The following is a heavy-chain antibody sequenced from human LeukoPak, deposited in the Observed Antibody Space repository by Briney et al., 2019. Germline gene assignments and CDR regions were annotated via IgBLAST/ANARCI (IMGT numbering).Heavy chain of an antibody. V-gene: IGHV3-23*01. CDR1: GFTFSSYA. J-gene: IGHJ4*02. D-gene: IGHD2-15*01. CDR3: ARVGSRYCSGANCYDGF. Sequence: GGSLRLSCAASGFTFSSYAMSWVRQAPGKGLEWVSAISGSGGSTYYADSVKGRFTISRDNSKNTLYLQMNNLRAEDTAIYYCARVGSRYCSGANCYDGFWGQGTLVSVSS. CDR2: ISGSGGST.